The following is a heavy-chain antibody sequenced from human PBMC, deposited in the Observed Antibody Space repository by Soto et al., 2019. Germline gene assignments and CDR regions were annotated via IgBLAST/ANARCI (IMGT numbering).Heavy chain of an antibody. Sequence: ESGGGLVQPGGSLRLSCAASGFSFEIYWMAWVRQAPGKGLEWVANISPDGSGEYYLDSVKGRFTISRDNAKNSVYLQMNSLVGDDTAVYYCARENWFFDYWGQGTPVTVSS. J-gene: IGHJ4*02. D-gene: IGHD3-10*01. V-gene: IGHV3-7*01. CDR3: ARENWFFDY. CDR2: ISPDGSGE. CDR1: GFSFEIYW.